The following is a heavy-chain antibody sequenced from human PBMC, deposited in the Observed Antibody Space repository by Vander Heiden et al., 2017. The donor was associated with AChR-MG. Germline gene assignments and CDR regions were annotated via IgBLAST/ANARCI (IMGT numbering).Heavy chain of an antibody. J-gene: IGHJ5*02. CDR2: ISGSGGST. D-gene: IGHD2-2*01. CDR1: GFTFSSYA. CDR3: AKDGARIVVVPGNWFDP. Sequence: VQLLESGGGLVQPGGSLRLSCAASGFTFSSYAMSWVRQAPGKGLEWVSAISGSGGSTYYADSVKGRFTISRDNSKNTLYLQMNSLRAEDTAVYYCAKDGARIVVVPGNWFDPWGQGTLVTVSS. V-gene: IGHV3-23*01.